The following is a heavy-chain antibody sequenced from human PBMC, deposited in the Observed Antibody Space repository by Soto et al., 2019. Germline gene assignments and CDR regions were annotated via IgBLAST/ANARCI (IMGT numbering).Heavy chain of an antibody. D-gene: IGHD3-16*01. J-gene: IGHJ6*03. CDR2: MNPNSGNT. V-gene: IGHV1-8*01. Sequence: GASVKVSCKASGYTFTSYDINWVRQATGQGLEWMGWMNPNSGNTGYAQKFQGRVTMTRNTSISTAYMELSSLRSEDTAVYYCARVYSLRGLPVGYYHYYYLDVWGKGTTVTLSS. CDR1: GYTFTSYD. CDR3: ARVYSLRGLPVGYYHYYYLDV.